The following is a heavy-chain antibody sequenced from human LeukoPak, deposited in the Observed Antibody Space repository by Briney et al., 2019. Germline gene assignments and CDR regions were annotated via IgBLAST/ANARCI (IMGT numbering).Heavy chain of an antibody. J-gene: IGHJ6*02. D-gene: IGHD6-19*01. V-gene: IGHV4-34*01. CDR2: INHSGST. CDR1: GGSFSGYY. Sequence: SETLSLTCAVYGGSFSGYYWSWIRQPPGKGLEWIGEINHSGSTNYNPSLKNRVTISVETSKNQFSLKLSSVTAADTAVYYCARGRQWLVLYYYYGMDVWGQGTTVTVSS. CDR3: ARGRQWLVLYYYYGMDV.